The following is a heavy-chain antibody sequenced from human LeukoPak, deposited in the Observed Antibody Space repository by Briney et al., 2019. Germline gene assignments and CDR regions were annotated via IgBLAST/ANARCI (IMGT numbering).Heavy chain of an antibody. CDR3: ARATWLPVGLYYYDSSGYCYYFDS. CDR1: GGSISSYY. D-gene: IGHD3-22*01. J-gene: IGHJ4*02. CDR2: IYYSGST. V-gene: IGHV4-59*01. Sequence: SETLSLTCTVSGGSISSYYWGWIRQPPGKGLEWIGYIYYSGSTNYNPSLKSRVTISVDTSKNQFSLKLSSVTAADTAVYYCARATWLPVGLYYYDSSGYCYYFDSWGQGTLVTVSS.